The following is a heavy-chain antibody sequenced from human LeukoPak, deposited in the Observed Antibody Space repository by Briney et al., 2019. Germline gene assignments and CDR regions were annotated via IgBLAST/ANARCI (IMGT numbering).Heavy chain of an antibody. D-gene: IGHD3-3*01. J-gene: IGHJ4*02. Sequence: GGSLRLSCAASGFTFSSYAMHWVRQAPGKGLEWVAVISYDGSNKYYADSVKGRFTISRDNSKNTLYLQMNSLGAEDTAVYYCARGEYDFWSGTFDYWGQGTLVTVSS. CDR3: ARGEYDFWSGTFDY. V-gene: IGHV3-30-3*01. CDR2: ISYDGSNK. CDR1: GFTFSSYA.